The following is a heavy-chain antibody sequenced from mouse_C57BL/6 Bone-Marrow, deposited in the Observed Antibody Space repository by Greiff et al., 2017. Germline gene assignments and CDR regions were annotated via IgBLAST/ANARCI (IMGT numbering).Heavy chain of an antibody. V-gene: IGHV1-5*01. D-gene: IGHD1-1*01. CDR3: TRKFQFITTVVGGY. CDR2: IYPGNGGT. Sequence: DVKLQESGTVLARPGASVKMSCKTSGYTFTSYWMHWVQQRPGQGLEWIGAIYPGNGGTSYKQTFKGKATLTAVTSDSTAYIQLSSLTHEDSAVYYCTRKFQFITTVVGGYRGQGTTLTVSS. CDR1: GYTFTSYW. J-gene: IGHJ2*01.